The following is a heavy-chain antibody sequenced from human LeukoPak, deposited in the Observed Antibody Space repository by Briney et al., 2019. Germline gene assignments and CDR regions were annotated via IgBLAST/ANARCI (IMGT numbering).Heavy chain of an antibody. Sequence: SETLSLTCTVSGGSISSYYWSWIRQPPGKGLEWIGYIYYSGSTNYNPSLKSRVTISVDTSKNQCSLKLSSVTAADTAVYYCARVRSSGWYLDWGQGTLVTVSS. CDR2: IYYSGST. J-gene: IGHJ1*01. V-gene: IGHV4-59*01. CDR1: GGSISSYY. D-gene: IGHD6-19*01. CDR3: ARVRSSGWYLD.